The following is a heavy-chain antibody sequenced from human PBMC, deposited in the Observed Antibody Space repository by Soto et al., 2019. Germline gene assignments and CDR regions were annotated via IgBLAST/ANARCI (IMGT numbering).Heavy chain of an antibody. V-gene: IGHV3-30-3*01. CDR1: GFTFSSYA. Sequence: PGGSLRLSCAASGFTFSSYAMHWVRQAPGKGLEWVAVISYDGSNKYYADSVKGRFTISRDNSKNTLYLQMNSLRAEDTAMYYCARERDPWTTVVTHFDYWGQGTLVTVSS. CDR3: ARERDPWTTVVTHFDY. J-gene: IGHJ4*02. D-gene: IGHD4-17*01. CDR2: ISYDGSNK.